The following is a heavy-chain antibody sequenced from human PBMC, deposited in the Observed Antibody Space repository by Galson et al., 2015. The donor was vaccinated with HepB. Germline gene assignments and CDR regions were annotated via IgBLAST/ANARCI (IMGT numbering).Heavy chain of an antibody. CDR2: VVPNGDK. V-gene: IGHV3-13*01. CDR1: GFNFSHYA. J-gene: IGHJ3*02. D-gene: IGHD1-26*01. CDR3: VRGGGTYYLDAFDI. Sequence: SLRLSCAASGFNFSHYAMHWVRQTTGKGLQWVSAVVPNGDKNYSASVKGRFTISRENAKNSLYLQMNGMTVGDTAVYYCVRGGGTYYLDAFDIWGQGTVVTVSS.